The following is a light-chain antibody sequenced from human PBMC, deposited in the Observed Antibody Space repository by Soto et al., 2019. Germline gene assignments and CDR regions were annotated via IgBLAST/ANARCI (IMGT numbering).Light chain of an antibody. CDR3: QRYNSQSEA. CDR1: QTISSW. Sequence: LQMTQGPSTLIRSVGDRVTVTCRASQTISSWLAWYQQKPGKAPKLLIYKASTLKSGVPSRFSGSGSGREIALTVNRLQPDDCATYHCQRYNSQSEAYGEGTKVDIK. V-gene: IGKV1-5*03. J-gene: IGKJ1*01. CDR2: KAS.